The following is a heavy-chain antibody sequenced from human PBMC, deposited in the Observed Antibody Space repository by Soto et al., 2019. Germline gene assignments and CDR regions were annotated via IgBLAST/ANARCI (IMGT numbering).Heavy chain of an antibody. Sequence: ASVKVSCKASGYTFTGYYMHWVRQAPGQGLEWMGWINPNSGGTNYAQKFQGWVTMTRDTSISTAYMELSRLRSDDTAVYYWARSALVVPAAIHYYYGMDVWGQGTTVTVSS. V-gene: IGHV1-2*04. D-gene: IGHD2-2*02. CDR2: INPNSGGT. CDR1: GYTFTGYY. CDR3: ARSALVVPAAIHYYYGMDV. J-gene: IGHJ6*02.